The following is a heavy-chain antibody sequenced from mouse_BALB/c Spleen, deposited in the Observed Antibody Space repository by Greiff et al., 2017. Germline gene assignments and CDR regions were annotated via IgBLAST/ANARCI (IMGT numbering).Heavy chain of an antibody. CDR1: GFTFSSYA. V-gene: IGHV5-9-4*01. Sequence: EVQLVESGGGLVKPGGSLKLSCAASGFTFSSYAMSWVRQSPEKRLEWVAEISSGGSYTYYPDTVTGRFTISRDNAKNTLYLEMSSLRSEDTAMYYCARAQLGLDYWGQGTTLTVSS. D-gene: IGHD4-1*02. J-gene: IGHJ2*01. CDR2: ISSGGSYT. CDR3: ARAQLGLDY.